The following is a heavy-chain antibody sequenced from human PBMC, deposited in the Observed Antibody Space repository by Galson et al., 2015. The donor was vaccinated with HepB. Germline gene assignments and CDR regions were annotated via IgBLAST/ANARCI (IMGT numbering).Heavy chain of an antibody. CDR2: ISSSSSCT. CDR3: ARASVFRYSYGPHDAFDI. D-gene: IGHD5-18*01. V-gene: IGHV3-11*05. Sequence: SLRLSCAASGFTFSDYYMSWIRQAPGKGLEWVSYISSSSSCTNYADSVKGRFTISRDNAKNSLYLQMNSLRAEDTAVYYCARASVFRYSYGPHDAFDIWGQGTMVTVSS. CDR1: GFTFSDYY. J-gene: IGHJ3*02.